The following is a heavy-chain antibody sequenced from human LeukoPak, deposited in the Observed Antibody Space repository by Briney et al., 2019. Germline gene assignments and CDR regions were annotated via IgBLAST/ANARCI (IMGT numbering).Heavy chain of an antibody. CDR3: ARIIGIQLWLGAFDI. J-gene: IGHJ3*02. Sequence: SVKVSCKASGGTFSSYAISWVRQAPGQGLEWMGGIIPIFGTANYAQKFQGRVTTTADESTSTAYMELSSLGSEDTAVYYCARIIGIQLWLGAFDIWGQGTMVTVSS. CDR1: GGTFSSYA. V-gene: IGHV1-69*13. D-gene: IGHD5-18*01. CDR2: IIPIFGTA.